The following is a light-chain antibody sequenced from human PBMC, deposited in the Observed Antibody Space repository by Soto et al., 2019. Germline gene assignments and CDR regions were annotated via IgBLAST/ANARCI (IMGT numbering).Light chain of an antibody. CDR1: QGITSW. Sequence: DIQMTQSPSSVSASVGDRVIITCRASQGITSWLAWYQQKPGKAPKLLIYDASSLESGVPSRFSGSGSGTEFTLTISSLQSEDFTVYSCLQYHNLWAFGQGTKVDIK. V-gene: IGKV1-12*01. CDR2: DAS. J-gene: IGKJ1*01. CDR3: LQYHNLWA.